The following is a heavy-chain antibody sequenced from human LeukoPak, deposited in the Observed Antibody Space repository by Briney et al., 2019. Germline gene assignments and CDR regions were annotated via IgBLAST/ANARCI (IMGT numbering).Heavy chain of an antibody. D-gene: IGHD6-13*01. CDR3: AKEGYSRGYYSYYYMDV. CDR2: INSDGRST. CDR1: GFTFSSYW. Sequence: GGSLRLSCAASGFTFSSYWMHWVRQAPGKGLVWVSRINSDGRSTNYADSVKGRFTISRDNSKNTLYVQMNSLRAEDTAVYYCAKEGYSRGYYSYYYMDVWGKGTTVTVSS. V-gene: IGHV3-74*01. J-gene: IGHJ6*03.